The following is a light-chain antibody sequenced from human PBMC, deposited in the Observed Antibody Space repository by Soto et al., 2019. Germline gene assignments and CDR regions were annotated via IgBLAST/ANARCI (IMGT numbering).Light chain of an antibody. CDR3: QSYDSSLSGSYV. Sequence: QSVLTQPPSVSGVPGQRVTISCTGSSSNIGAGYDLHRYQQLPGTAPKLLIYGNSNRPSGVPDRFSGSKSGTSASLAITGLQAEDEADYYCQSYDSSLSGSYVFGTGTKLTVL. CDR2: GNS. J-gene: IGLJ1*01. CDR1: SSNIGAGYD. V-gene: IGLV1-40*01.